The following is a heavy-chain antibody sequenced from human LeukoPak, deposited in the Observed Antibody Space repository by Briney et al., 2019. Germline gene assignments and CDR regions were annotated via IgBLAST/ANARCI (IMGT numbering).Heavy chain of an antibody. Sequence: PGGSLRLSCAASGFTFSSYWMSWVRQAPGKGLEWVANIKQDGSEKYYVDSVEGRFTISRDNAKNSLYLQMNSLRAEDTAVYYCARERTRDGYTRFDYWGQGTLVTVSS. CDR1: GFTFSSYW. V-gene: IGHV3-7*01. CDR2: IKQDGSEK. J-gene: IGHJ4*02. CDR3: ARERTRDGYTRFDY. D-gene: IGHD5-24*01.